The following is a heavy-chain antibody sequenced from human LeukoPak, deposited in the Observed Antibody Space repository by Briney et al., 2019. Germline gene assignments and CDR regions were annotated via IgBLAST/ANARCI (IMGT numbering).Heavy chain of an antibody. D-gene: IGHD3-10*01. J-gene: IGHJ6*02. CDR3: AKHQTYYYGSGSPVDV. Sequence: SVKVSCKASGGTFSSYAISWVRQAPGQGLEWMGGIIPIFGTANYAQKFQGRVTITADESTSTAYMELSSLRSEDTAVYYCAKHQTYYYGSGSPVDVWGQGTTVTVSS. CDR2: IIPIFGTA. V-gene: IGHV1-69*01. CDR1: GGTFSSYA.